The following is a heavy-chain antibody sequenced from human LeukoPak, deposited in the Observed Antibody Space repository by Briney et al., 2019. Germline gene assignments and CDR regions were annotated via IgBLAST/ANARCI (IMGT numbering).Heavy chain of an antibody. J-gene: IGHJ3*02. D-gene: IGHD4-23*01. V-gene: IGHV3-73*01. Sequence: GRSLRLSCAASGFTFSSYGMHWVRQASGKGLEWVGRIRSKANSYATAYAASVKGRFTISRDDSKNTAYLQMNSLKTEDTAVYYCTSVWDYGGNFDAFDIWGQGTMVTVSS. CDR3: TSVWDYGGNFDAFDI. CDR1: GFTFSSYG. CDR2: IRSKANSYAT.